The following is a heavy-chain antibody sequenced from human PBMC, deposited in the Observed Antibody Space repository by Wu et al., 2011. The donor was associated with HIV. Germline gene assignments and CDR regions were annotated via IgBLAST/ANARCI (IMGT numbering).Heavy chain of an antibody. V-gene: IGHV1-69*15. CDR1: GDSFNNYA. J-gene: IGHJ4*02. D-gene: IGHD7-27*01. Sequence: QVQLVQSGTEVREPGSSVKMSCRASGDSFNNYAISWVRQAPGQGLEWLGRVLPLFGTPTYAQRIQNRATITADDSTSTVSLELSSLRYDDTAIYYCTRDPGNWEIDYWGQGTLVTVSS. CDR3: TRDPGNWEIDY. CDR2: VLPLFGTP.